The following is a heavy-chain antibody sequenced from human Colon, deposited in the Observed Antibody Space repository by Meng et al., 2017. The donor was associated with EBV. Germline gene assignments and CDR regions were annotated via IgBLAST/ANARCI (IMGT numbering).Heavy chain of an antibody. D-gene: IGHD6-19*01. CDR2: LYYSGST. V-gene: IGHV4-39*02. CDR3: ARRGSRSGWYAYDY. Sequence: HRHSHVPGPAQVTPSHTLSRPCTVSGGSISSDTYYWGWIRQPPGKGLEWIGSLYYSGSTYSNPSLKSRVTISVDTSKNHFSLKLSSVTAADTAVYYCARRGSRSGWYAYDYWGQGTLVTVSS. CDR1: GGSISSDTYY. J-gene: IGHJ4*02.